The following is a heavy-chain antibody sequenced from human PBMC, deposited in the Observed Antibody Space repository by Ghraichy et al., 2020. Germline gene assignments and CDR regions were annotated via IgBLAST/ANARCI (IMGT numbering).Heavy chain of an antibody. V-gene: IGHV3-11*06. CDR2: ISRSSSYT. D-gene: IGHD3-10*01. CDR3: ERDLRGAAASMDV. CDR1: GFTFSDYY. Sequence: GSLRLSCAASGFTFSDYYMSWIRQAPGKGLEWVSYISRSSSYTNYADSVKGRFTISRDNAKNSLYLQMNSLRAEDTAVYYCERDLRGAAASMDVWVQRTTDTDSS. J-gene: IGHJ6*02.